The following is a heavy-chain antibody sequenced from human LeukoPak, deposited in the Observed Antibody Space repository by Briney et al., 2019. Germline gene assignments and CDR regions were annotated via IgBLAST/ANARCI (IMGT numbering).Heavy chain of an antibody. CDR1: GFTFSSYG. CDR2: ISGSGDST. Sequence: GGSLRLSCAASGFTFSSYGMSWVRQAPGKGLEWVSAISGSGDSTYYGDSVKGRFTISRDNSKNTLYLQMNSLRAEDTAVYYCAKDRGRFGLGAPDYWGQGTLVTVSS. CDR3: AKDRGRFGLGAPDY. V-gene: IGHV3-23*01. J-gene: IGHJ4*02. D-gene: IGHD1-26*01.